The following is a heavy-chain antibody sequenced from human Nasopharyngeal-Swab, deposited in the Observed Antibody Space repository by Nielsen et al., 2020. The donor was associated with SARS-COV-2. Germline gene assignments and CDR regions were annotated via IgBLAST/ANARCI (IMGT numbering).Heavy chain of an antibody. CDR2: IKQGGSEQ. CDR1: GFPLRNYY. J-gene: IGHJ3*02. Sequence: GGSLRLSCAASGFPLRNYYITWVRQPPGKGLEWVANIKQGGSEQFYVDSVKGRFTISRDDAKNSVYLQMNSLRAEDTAVYYCARESVVTGMDDATDIWGQGTMVTVSS. CDR3: ARESVVTGMDDATDI. V-gene: IGHV3-7*04. D-gene: IGHD2-21*02.